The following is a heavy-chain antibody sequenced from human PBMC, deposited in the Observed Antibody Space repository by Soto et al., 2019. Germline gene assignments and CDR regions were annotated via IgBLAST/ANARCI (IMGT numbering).Heavy chain of an antibody. J-gene: IGHJ5*02. CDR3: AHTDIVVVPAFYNWFDP. Sequence: QITLKESGPPLVKPTQTLTLTCTFSGFSLSTSGVCVGWIRQPPGKALDWLALIYWDDDKRSSTSLKSRLTITKDTSKNQVVITLTNMDPVDTATYYCAHTDIVVVPAFYNWFDPWGQGTLVTVCS. CDR2: IYWDDDK. D-gene: IGHD2-2*01. CDR1: GFSLSTSGVC. V-gene: IGHV2-5*02.